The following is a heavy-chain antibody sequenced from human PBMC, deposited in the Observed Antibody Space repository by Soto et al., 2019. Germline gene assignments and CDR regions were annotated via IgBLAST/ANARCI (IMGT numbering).Heavy chain of an antibody. D-gene: IGHD2-2*01. V-gene: IGHV3-23*01. CDR3: AKALVPSAPVARNFDY. Sequence: EVQLLESGGGLVQPGGSLRLSCAASGFIFSSYAMNWVRQAPGKGLEWVSGISGGGGSTYYADYVKGRFTISRDNSKNTRYLQMDSLRAEDTAVYYCAKALVPSAPVARNFDYWGQGTLVTVSS. CDR2: ISGGGGST. CDR1: GFIFSSYA. J-gene: IGHJ4*02.